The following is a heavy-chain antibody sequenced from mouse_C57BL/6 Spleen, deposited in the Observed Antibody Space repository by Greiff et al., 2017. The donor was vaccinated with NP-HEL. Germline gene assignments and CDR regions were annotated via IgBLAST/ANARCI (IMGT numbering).Heavy chain of an antibody. V-gene: IGHV14-2*01. Sequence: VQLQQSGAELVKPGASVKLSCTASGFNIKDYYMHWVKQRTEQGLEWIGRIDPEDGETKYAPTFQGKATITADTSSNTAYLQLSSLTSEDTAVYYCAIFGDGKSLDYWGQGTTLTVSS. CDR3: AIFGDGKSLDY. CDR2: IDPEDGET. J-gene: IGHJ2*01. CDR1: GFNIKDYY. D-gene: IGHD2-1*01.